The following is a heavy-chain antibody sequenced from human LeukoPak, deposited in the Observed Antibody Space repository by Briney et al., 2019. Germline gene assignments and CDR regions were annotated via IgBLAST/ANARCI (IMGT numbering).Heavy chain of an antibody. V-gene: IGHV3-74*01. CDR3: AKDRTWGGAVELMDV. D-gene: IGHD6-19*01. Sequence: GGSLRLSCAASGFTFSSYWMHWVRQAPGKGLVWVSRINTDGSSTNYADSVKGRFTISRDNAKNTLYLQMNSLRAEDTAVYYCAKDRTWGGAVELMDVWGKGTTVTVSS. CDR2: INTDGSST. J-gene: IGHJ6*03. CDR1: GFTFSSYW.